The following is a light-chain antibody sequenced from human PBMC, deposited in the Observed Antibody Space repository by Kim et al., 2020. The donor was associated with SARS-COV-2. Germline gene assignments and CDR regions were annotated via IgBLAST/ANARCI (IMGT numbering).Light chain of an antibody. V-gene: IGKV3-20*01. J-gene: IGKJ1*01. CDR1: QSITTNS. CDR3: QQYATSPRT. Sequence: EIVLTQSPGTLSLSPGERATLSCRATQSITTNSLAWYQQKPGQAPRLLIFGASSRATGIPDRFSGSGSGTDFTVTISRLEPEDFAVYYCQQYATSPRTFGQGTKVDIK. CDR2: GAS.